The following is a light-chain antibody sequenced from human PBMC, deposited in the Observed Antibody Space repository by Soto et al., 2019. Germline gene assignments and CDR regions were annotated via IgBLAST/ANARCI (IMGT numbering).Light chain of an antibody. J-gene: IGLJ3*02. CDR3: QTWGTGIQV. V-gene: IGLV4-69*01. Sequence: QPVLTQSPSASASLGASVKLTCTLSSGHNTYAIAWHQQQPEKGPRYLMKVNSDGSHSKGGGIPDRFSGSSSGAERYLTISSLQSEDEADYYCQTWGTGIQVFGGGTKLTVL. CDR1: SGHNTYA. CDR2: VNSDGSH.